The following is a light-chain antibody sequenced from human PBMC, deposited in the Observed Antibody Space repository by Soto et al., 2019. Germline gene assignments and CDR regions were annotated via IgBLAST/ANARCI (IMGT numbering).Light chain of an antibody. CDR1: QSVNSNY. V-gene: IGKV3-20*01. CDR3: QQCGSSPWT. CDR2: AAS. Sequence: EIVLTQSPGTLSLSPGERATLSCRASQSVNSNYLAWHQQKPGQAPRLLIYAASSRATGIPDRFSGGGSGTDFTLTISRLEPEDFAVYYCQQCGSSPWTFGQGTKVDIK. J-gene: IGKJ1*01.